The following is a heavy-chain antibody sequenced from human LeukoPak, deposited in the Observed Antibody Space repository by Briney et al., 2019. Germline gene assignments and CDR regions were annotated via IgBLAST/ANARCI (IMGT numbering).Heavy chain of an antibody. J-gene: IGHJ4*02. CDR3: ARVTGYMIEDYFDY. CDR1: GGSISSYY. CDR2: IYYSGST. D-gene: IGHD3-22*01. V-gene: IGHV4-59*01. Sequence: SETLSLTCTVSGGSISSYYWSWIRQPLGKGLEGIGYIYYSGSTDYNPSLKSRVTISVETSKNQFSLKLSSVTAADTAVYYCARVTGYMIEDYFDYWGQGTLVTVSS.